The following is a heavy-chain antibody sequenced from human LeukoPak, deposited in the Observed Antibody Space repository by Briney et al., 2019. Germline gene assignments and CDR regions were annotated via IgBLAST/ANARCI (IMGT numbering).Heavy chain of an antibody. CDR2: INPTGGST. J-gene: IGHJ4*02. CDR1: GYTFPSYF. V-gene: IGHV1-46*01. Sequence: ASVNVSCKASGYTFPSYFMHWVRQAPGQGLEWMGIINPTGGSTTYAQKFQGRVTMTRDTSTSTVYMELSSLRSDDTAVYYCARTAARRFDYWGQGTLVTVSS. D-gene: IGHD6-6*01. CDR3: ARTAARRFDY.